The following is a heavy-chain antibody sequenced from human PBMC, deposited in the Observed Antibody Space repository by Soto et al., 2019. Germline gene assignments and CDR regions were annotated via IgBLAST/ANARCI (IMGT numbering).Heavy chain of an antibody. CDR1: GDTFIKYD. J-gene: IGHJ4*02. CDR2: IIPISGAA. D-gene: IGHD2-21*01. CDR3: ARDMTRTVVPYFDF. Sequence: KVSCKASGDTFIKYDINWVLQATGQGLEWMGRIIPISGAANYAQKFQGRVTITADKSTSTSYMELSSLRSEDTAVYYCARDMTRTVVPYFDFWGKGTLVTVSS. V-gene: IGHV1-69*06.